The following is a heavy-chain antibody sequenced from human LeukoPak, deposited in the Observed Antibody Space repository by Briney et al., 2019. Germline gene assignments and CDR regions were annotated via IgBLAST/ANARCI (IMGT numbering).Heavy chain of an antibody. Sequence: GGSLRLSCAASGFTFSSYAMHWVRQAPGKGLEWVAFIRHDGSNKYYADSVKGRFTISRDNAKNSLSLQMNSLRAEDTAVYYCARGAEYSGAWCQDYWGQGTLVTVSS. CDR2: IRHDGSNK. J-gene: IGHJ4*02. CDR3: ARGAEYSGAWCQDY. D-gene: IGHD6-19*01. CDR1: GFTFSSYA. V-gene: IGHV3-30*02.